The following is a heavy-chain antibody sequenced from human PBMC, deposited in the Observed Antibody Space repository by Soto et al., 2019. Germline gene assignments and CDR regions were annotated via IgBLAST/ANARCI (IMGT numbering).Heavy chain of an antibody. CDR3: ASEPEDGVPGDY. D-gene: IGHD2-8*01. CDR1: GYTFTAHS. J-gene: IGHJ4*02. V-gene: IGHV1-3*01. Sequence: VQLVQSGTDVKEPGASVRVSCKASGYTFTAHSLHWARQAPGQGLEWMGWIIVSHDRPRYAPQFQGRLTFETDRIGTTAYMHLTRLTPEDTTVYFCASEPEDGVPGDYWGQGTHVVVSS. CDR2: IIVSHDRP.